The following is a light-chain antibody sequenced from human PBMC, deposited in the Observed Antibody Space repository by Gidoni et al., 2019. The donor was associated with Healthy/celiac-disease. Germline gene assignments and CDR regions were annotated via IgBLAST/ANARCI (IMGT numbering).Light chain of an antibody. CDR1: KLGDKY. V-gene: IGLV3-1*01. Sequence: SYDLTPPPSVSVSPGQTASITCSGDKLGDKYACWYQQKPGQSPVLVIYQDSKRPSGIPERFSGSNSGNTATLTISGTQAMEEADYYCQAWDSSTVVFGGGTKLTVL. CDR2: QDS. CDR3: QAWDSSTVV. J-gene: IGLJ2*01.